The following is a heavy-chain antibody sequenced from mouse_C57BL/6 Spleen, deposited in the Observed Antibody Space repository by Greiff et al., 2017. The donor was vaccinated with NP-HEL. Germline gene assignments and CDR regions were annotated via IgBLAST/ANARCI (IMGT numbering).Heavy chain of an antibody. CDR1: GYTFTDYY. CDR3: ASVSGPYLDY. D-gene: IGHD1-3*01. Sequence: VQLQQSGPELVKPGASVKISCKASGYTFTDYYMNWVKQSHGKSLEWIGDINPNNGGTSYNQKFKGKATLAVAKSSSTDDMERRSLTSEDSAVYYCASVSGPYLDYWGQGTTLTVSS. CDR2: INPNNGGT. J-gene: IGHJ2*01. V-gene: IGHV1-26*01.